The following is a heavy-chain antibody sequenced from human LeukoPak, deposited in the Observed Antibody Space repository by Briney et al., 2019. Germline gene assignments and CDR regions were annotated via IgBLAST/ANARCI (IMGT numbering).Heavy chain of an antibody. CDR2: ISAYNGNT. V-gene: IGHV1-18*01. Sequence: ASVKVSCKASGYTFTSYGISWVRQAPGQGLEWMGWISAYNGNTNYARKLQGRVTMTTDTSTSTAYMELRSLRSDDTAVYYCARDLTVDTAMVLFFDYWGQGTLVTVSS. CDR1: GYTFTSYG. CDR3: ARDLTVDTAMVLFFDY. J-gene: IGHJ4*02. D-gene: IGHD5-18*01.